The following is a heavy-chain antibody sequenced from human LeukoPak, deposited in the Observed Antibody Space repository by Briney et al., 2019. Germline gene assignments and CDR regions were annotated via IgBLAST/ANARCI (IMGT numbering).Heavy chain of an antibody. CDR3: ARLVAEASYYFDY. CDR1: GGSSSGYY. D-gene: IGHD5-12*01. J-gene: IGHJ4*02. V-gene: IGHV4-34*01. CDR2: INHSGST. Sequence: SETLSLTCAVYGGSSSGYYWSWIRQPPGKGLGWIGEINHSGSTNYNPSLKSRVTISVDTSKNQFSLKLSSVTAADTAVYYCARLVAEASYYFDYWGQGTLVTVSS.